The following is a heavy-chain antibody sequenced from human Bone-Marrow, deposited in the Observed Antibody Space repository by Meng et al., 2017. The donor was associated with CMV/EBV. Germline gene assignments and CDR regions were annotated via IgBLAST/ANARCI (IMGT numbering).Heavy chain of an antibody. CDR1: GGSISSYY. CDR3: ARTNNRFEYSSSGAGMDG. Sequence: SETLSLTCTVSGGSISSYYWSWIRQPPGKGLEWIGYIYYSGSTNYNPSLKSRVTISVDTSKNQFSLKLSSVTAADTAVYYCARTNNRFEYSSSGAGMDGWGQGTTVTVSS. V-gene: IGHV4-59*01. D-gene: IGHD6-6*01. CDR2: IYYSGST. J-gene: IGHJ6*02.